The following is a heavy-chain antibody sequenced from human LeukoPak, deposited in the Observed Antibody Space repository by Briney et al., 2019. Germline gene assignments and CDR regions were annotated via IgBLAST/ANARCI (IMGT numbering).Heavy chain of an antibody. V-gene: IGHV4-59*08. CDR2: IYYSGST. CDR1: GDSISTYY. CDR3: ARHPELYFFDY. J-gene: IGHJ4*02. D-gene: IGHD3-10*01. Sequence: SETLSLTCTVSGDSISTYYWSWIRQPPGKGLEWIGYIYYSGSTMYNPSLKSRVTISADTSKNQVSLTLSSVTAADTAVYYCARHPELYFFDYWGQGTLVTVSS.